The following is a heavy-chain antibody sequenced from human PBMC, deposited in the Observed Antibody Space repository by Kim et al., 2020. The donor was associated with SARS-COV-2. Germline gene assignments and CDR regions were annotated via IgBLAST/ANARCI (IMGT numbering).Heavy chain of an antibody. CDR3: AKDHPSNGWPAFDY. CDR2: LNGGSGRT. D-gene: IGHD4-4*01. V-gene: IGHV3-23*01. J-gene: IGHJ4*02. Sequence: GGSLRLSCVASGFSLTTSSTGWVRQTPGKGLEWVSGLNGGSGRTYCSDSVMGRFTMSRDISKNTLHLQMNNLRVDDTAIYYCAKDHPSNGWPAFDYWGQGTLVTVAS. CDR1: GFSLTTSS.